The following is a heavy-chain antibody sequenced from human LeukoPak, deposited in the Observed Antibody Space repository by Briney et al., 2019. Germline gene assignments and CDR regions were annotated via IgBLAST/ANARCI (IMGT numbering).Heavy chain of an antibody. CDR2: INGRGSGT. CDR3: AGDSPDTYYYDSSGPNYFDY. CDR1: GFNFNNYA. V-gene: IGHV3-23*01. Sequence: GGSLRLSCAASGFNFNNYAMSWVRQAPGKGLEWVSGINGRGSGTYSADSVKGRFTISRDNSKNTLYLQMNSLRAEDTAVYYCAGDSPDTYYYDSSGPNYFDYWGQGTLVTVSS. J-gene: IGHJ4*02. D-gene: IGHD3-22*01.